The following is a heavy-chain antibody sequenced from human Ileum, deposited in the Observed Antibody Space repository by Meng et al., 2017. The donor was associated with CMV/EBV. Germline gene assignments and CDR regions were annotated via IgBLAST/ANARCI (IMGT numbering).Heavy chain of an antibody. CDR2: ISTDGNSA. D-gene: IGHD1-14*01. V-gene: IGHV3-74*01. CDR3: AAGFNRADY. Sequence: GESLKISCAASGFTFSSYWMHWVRQAPGKGLLWVSRISTDGNSATYADSVKGRFTISRDNAKNTLYLQMSNLRAEDTAVYYCAAGFNRADYWGQGTRVTVSS. CDR1: GFTFSSYW. J-gene: IGHJ4*02.